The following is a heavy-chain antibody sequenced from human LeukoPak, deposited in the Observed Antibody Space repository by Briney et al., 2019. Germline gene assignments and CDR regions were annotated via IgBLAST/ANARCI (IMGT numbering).Heavy chain of an antibody. V-gene: IGHV3-23*01. Sequence: GGSLRLSCAASGFTFSSYAMSWVRQAPGKGLEWVSAISGSGGSTYYADSVKGRFTISRDNSKNTLYLQMNSLRAEDTVVYYCAYPGGTMDSGDYWGQGTLVTVSS. CDR3: AYPGGTMDSGDY. CDR1: GFTFSSYA. D-gene: IGHD3-10*01. J-gene: IGHJ4*02. CDR2: ISGSGGST.